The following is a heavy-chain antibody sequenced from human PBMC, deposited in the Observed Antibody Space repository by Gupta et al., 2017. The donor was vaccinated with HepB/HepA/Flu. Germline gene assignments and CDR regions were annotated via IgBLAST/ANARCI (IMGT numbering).Heavy chain of an antibody. D-gene: IGHD3-3*01. V-gene: IGHV3-48*03. CDR3: AGGFTMVGVVTPFGMDV. J-gene: IGHJ6*02. Sequence: EVQQLESGGGLVQPGGSPRLSCAASGFTFSSYEKNWVRQAPGKGPEWVAYISSSGSTIYYGDSVKGRFTISRDNSKNSLYQQMNSLGAEDTAVYYCAGGFTMVGVVTPFGMDVWGQGTTVTVSS. CDR2: ISSSGSTI. CDR1: GFTFSSYE.